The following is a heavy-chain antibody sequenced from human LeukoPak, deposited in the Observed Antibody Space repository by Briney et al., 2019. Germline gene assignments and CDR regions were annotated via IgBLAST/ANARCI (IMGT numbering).Heavy chain of an antibody. CDR1: GFTVSSNY. CDR3: ARGQFSGSYLEY. D-gene: IGHD1-26*01. J-gene: IGHJ4*02. V-gene: IGHV3-66*01. CDR2: IYSGGST. Sequence: GGSLRLSCAASGFTVSSNYMSWVRQAPGKGLEWVSVIYSGGSTYYADSVKGRFTISRDNSKNTLYLQMNSLRAKDTAVYYCARGQFSGSYLEYWGQGTLVTVSS.